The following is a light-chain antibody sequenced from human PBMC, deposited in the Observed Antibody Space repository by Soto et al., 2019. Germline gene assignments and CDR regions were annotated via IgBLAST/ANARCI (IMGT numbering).Light chain of an antibody. CDR1: QRISGW. V-gene: IGKV1-5*01. J-gene: IGKJ1*01. Sequence: DIHMTHSPATLSASVGYTVTITFRPSQRISGWLAWHQQKPGKAPKLLIYDVSALKRGVPPRFSGSGSGTEFTLTISSLQPEDFATYYCQQYDSFSVTFGQGTKVDI. CDR3: QQYDSFSVT. CDR2: DVS.